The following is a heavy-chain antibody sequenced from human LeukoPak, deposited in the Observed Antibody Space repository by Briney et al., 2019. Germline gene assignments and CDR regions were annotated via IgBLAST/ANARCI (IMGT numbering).Heavy chain of an antibody. J-gene: IGHJ4*02. CDR2: IRSKAYGGTT. D-gene: IGHD3-9*01. CDR1: GFTFRSYW. CDR3: TRDKYDILTGYPPHGFDY. Sequence: PGGSLRLSCVSSGFTFRSYWMSWVRQAPGKGLEWVGFIRSKAYGGTTEYAASVKGRFTISRDDSKSIAYLQMNSLKTEDTAVYYCTRDKYDILTGYPPHGFDYWGQGTLVTVSS. V-gene: IGHV3-49*02.